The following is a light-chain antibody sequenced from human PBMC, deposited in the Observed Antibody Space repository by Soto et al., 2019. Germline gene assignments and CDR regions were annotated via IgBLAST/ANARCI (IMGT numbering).Light chain of an antibody. CDR2: DAS. CDR3: QPYNSYSYA. J-gene: IGKJ2*01. V-gene: IGKV1-5*01. CDR1: QSISSW. Sequence: DIQMTHSPSTLSASVGDRVTITCRASQSISSWLAWYQQKPGKAPKFLIYDASSLESGVPSRFSGSGSGTEFTLTISSLQHDDFATYDCQPYNSYSYAFGQGTKVDI.